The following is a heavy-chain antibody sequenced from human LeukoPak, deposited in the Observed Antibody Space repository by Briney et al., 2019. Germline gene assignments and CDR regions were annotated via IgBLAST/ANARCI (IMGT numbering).Heavy chain of an antibody. CDR1: GFTFSSYG. D-gene: IGHD2-2*01. Sequence: GGSLRLSCAASGFTFSSYGMHWVRQAPGKGLEWVAVIWYDGSNKYYADSVKGRFTISRDNSKNTLYLQMNSLRAEDTAVYYCARTCSSTSFPFDYWGQGTLVTVSS. CDR3: ARTCSSTSFPFDY. J-gene: IGHJ4*02. V-gene: IGHV3-33*01. CDR2: IWYDGSNK.